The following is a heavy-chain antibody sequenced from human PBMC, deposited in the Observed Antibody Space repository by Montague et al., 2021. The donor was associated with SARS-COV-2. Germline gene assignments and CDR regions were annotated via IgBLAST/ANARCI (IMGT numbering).Heavy chain of an antibody. J-gene: IGHJ4*02. D-gene: IGHD3-10*01. CDR1: GFTFSSYA. CDR2: ISGSGGST. V-gene: IGHV3-23*01. Sequence: SLRLSCAASGFTFSSYAMSWVRQAPGKGLEWVSAISGSGGSTYYADSVKGRFTISRDNSKNTMYLQMNSLRAEDTAVDYCRVENYYACISDYWGQGTLVTVSS. CDR3: RVENYYACISDY.